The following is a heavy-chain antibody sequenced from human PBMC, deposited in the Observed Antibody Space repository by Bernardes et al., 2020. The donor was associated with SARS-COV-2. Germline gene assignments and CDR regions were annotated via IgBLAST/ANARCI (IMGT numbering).Heavy chain of an antibody. J-gene: IGHJ6*02. Sequence: GGSLRLSCAASGFTFSSYGLYWVRKAPGKGLEWVAIIWFDGSNKYYADSVKGRFTISRDNSKNTLYLQMNSLRAEDTAVYFCARGEVTTSFYGMDVWGQGTTVTVSS. CDR3: ARGEVTTSFYGMDV. CDR1: GFTFSSYG. CDR2: IWFDGSNK. V-gene: IGHV3-33*01. D-gene: IGHD4-17*01.